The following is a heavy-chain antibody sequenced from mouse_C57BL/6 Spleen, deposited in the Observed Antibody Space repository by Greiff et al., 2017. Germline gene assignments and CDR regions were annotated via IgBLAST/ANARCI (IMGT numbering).Heavy chain of an antibody. V-gene: IGHV2-4*01. Sequence: VKLKQSGPGLVQPSQSLSITCTVSGFSLTSYGVHWVRQPPGKGLEWLGVIWSGGSTDYNAAFISRLSISKDNSKSQVFFKMNSLQADDTAIYYCAKNDGYYAWFAYWGQGTLVTVSA. CDR3: AKNDGYYAWFAY. CDR1: GFSLTSYG. CDR2: IWSGGST. D-gene: IGHD2-3*01. J-gene: IGHJ3*01.